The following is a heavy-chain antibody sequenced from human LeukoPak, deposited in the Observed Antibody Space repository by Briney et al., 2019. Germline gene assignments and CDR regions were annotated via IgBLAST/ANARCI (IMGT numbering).Heavy chain of an antibody. Sequence: SGGSLRLSCAASGFTVSSNYMSWVRQAPGKGLEWVSVIYSGGSTYYADSVKGRFTISRDNSKNTLYLQMNSLRAEDTAVYYCARDPDYGGNSPADYWGQGTLVTVSS. D-gene: IGHD4-23*01. J-gene: IGHJ4*02. CDR2: IYSGGST. V-gene: IGHV3-53*01. CDR3: ARDPDYGGNSPADY. CDR1: GFTVSSNY.